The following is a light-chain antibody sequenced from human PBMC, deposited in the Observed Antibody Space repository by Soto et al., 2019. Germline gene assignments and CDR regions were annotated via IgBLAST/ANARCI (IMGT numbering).Light chain of an antibody. Sequence: QAVVTQEPSFSVSPGRKVTLTCGLSSGSVSTSNYPTWYQQTPGQAPRTLIYSTNTRSSGVPDRFSGSILGSKAALTITGAQSDDESDYYCVLYLGSAVWVFGGGTKLTVL. V-gene: IGLV8-61*01. CDR2: STN. CDR1: SGSVSTSNY. J-gene: IGLJ3*02. CDR3: VLYLGSAVWV.